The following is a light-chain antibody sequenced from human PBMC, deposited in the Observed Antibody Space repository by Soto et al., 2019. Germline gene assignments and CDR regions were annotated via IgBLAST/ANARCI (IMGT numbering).Light chain of an antibody. Sequence: QSVLTQPPSVSAAPGQTVTISCSGGSSNIGNNYVSWYQQLPGTAPKLVIYENNYRPSGIPDRFSGSKSGTSATLDITGLRTGDEADYYCGTWDSSLGAGVFGGGTQLTVL. V-gene: IGLV1-51*02. J-gene: IGLJ2*01. CDR2: ENN. CDR1: SSNIGNNY. CDR3: GTWDSSLGAGV.